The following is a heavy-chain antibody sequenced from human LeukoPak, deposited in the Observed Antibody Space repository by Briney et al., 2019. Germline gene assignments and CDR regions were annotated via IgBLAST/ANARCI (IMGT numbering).Heavy chain of an antibody. D-gene: IGHD5-18*01. CDR1: GFTFSSYW. V-gene: IGHV3-74*01. CDR2: INSDGSST. CDR3: ARDQNGQLWTSPILSVYYFDY. J-gene: IGHJ4*02. Sequence: GGSLRLSCAASGFTFSSYWMHWVRQAPGKGLGWVSRINSDGSSTNYADSVKGRFTISRDNAKNTMYLQMNSLRAEDTAVYYCARDQNGQLWTSPILSVYYFDYWGQGTLVTVSS.